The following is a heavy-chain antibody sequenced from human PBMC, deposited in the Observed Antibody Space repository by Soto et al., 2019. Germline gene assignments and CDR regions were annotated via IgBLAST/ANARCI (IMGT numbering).Heavy chain of an antibody. Sequence: SETLSLTCTVSGGSISSCYWSWIRQPPGKGLEWIGYIYYSGSTNYNPSLKSRVTISVDTSKNQFSLKLSSVTAADTAVYYCARGVGDYYDSSGYYYTYYYYGMDVWGQGTTVTVSS. CDR2: IYYSGST. CDR1: GGSISSCY. D-gene: IGHD3-22*01. J-gene: IGHJ6*02. CDR3: ARGVGDYYDSSGYYYTYYYYGMDV. V-gene: IGHV4-59*01.